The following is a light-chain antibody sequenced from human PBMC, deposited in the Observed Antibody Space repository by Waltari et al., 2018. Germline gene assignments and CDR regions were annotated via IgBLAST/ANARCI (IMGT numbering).Light chain of an antibody. CDR2: WAT. V-gene: IGKV4-1*01. J-gene: IGKJ4*01. CDR3: QKYLNIPLT. Sequence: DIVMTKSPDSLAVSLGGRATINCKSSQTVFYSSNNRNYVAWYQQKPGQHPKLLLYWATCREAGVPDRFSGSGSGTDFTLTISRLQAEDGAVYFCQKYLNIPLTFGGGTKVEIK. CDR1: QTVFYSSNNRNY.